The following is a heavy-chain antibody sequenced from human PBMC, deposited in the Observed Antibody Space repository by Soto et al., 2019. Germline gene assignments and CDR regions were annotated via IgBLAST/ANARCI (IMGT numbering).Heavy chain of an antibody. Sequence: QVQLVQSGAEVKKPGASVTVSCKASGYRFSDYYLHWVRQAPGQGPEWMGWMNPNSGDTKYAQKFKGRVTMTRDTSVTTAFMELNWLKSDETAVYYCARESGGATATLDYYYFYMDVWGIGTTVTVSS. CDR2: MNPNSGDT. V-gene: IGHV1-2*02. CDR3: ARESGGATATLDYYYFYMDV. CDR1: GYRFSDYY. D-gene: IGHD5-12*01. J-gene: IGHJ6*03.